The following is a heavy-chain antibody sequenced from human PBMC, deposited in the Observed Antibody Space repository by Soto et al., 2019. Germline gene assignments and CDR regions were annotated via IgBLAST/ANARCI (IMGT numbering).Heavy chain of an antibody. D-gene: IGHD2-2*03. CDR1: GDSYSISTYS. V-gene: IGHV4-30-2*01. Sequence: KPSETLSLTCNMSGDSYSISTYSWSWIRQPPGKALQWIGFIYQSGVTSYNPSLASRVSISLDRSNNQCSLKLKSVTAADTAVYYCARVGHGFGDVWGQGTTVTVSS. CDR3: ARVGHGFGDV. CDR2: IYQSGVT. J-gene: IGHJ6*02.